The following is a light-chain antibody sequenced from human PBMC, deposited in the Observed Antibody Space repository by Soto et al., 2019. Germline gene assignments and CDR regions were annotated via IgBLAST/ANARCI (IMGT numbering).Light chain of an antibody. CDR3: QVWDASTVV. V-gene: IGLV3-1*01. CDR1: ELGNKY. J-gene: IGLJ2*01. Sequence: SYELTQPPSVSVSPGQTASITCFGDELGNKYTFWYQQKPGQSPVVVISQDTERPSGIPERFSGSNSGNTATLTISGTQAKDEADYYCQVWDASTVVFGGGTKVTVL. CDR2: QDT.